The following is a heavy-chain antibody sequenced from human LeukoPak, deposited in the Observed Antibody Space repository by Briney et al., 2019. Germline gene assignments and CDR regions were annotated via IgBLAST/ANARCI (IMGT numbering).Heavy chain of an antibody. Sequence: SETLSLTCTVSGDSISSSSYYWGWIRQPPGKGLEWIGSFYYSGSTYYNPSLKSRVTMSVDTSKNQFSLRLSSVTAADTAVYYCARVGDTAMDFDYWGQGTLVTVSS. CDR1: GDSISSSSYY. CDR3: ARVGDTAMDFDY. D-gene: IGHD5-18*01. J-gene: IGHJ4*02. V-gene: IGHV4-39*07. CDR2: FYYSGST.